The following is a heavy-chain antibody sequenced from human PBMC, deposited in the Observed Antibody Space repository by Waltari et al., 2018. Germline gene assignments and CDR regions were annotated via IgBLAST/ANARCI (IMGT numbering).Heavy chain of an antibody. CDR1: GDSISSTSFY. CDR2: IYYSGDT. CDR3: ARVSSWRGYTRDYYYMDV. Sequence: QIKLQESGPGLVKPSETLSLTCSVSGDSISSTSFYWGWIRQAPGKGLEWIGNIYYSGDTYYNPSLKSRVTISVDTSKDQFSLRLHSVFAADTAVDFCARVSSWRGYTRDYYYMDVWGKGTSVIISS. D-gene: IGHD3-3*01. V-gene: IGHV4-39*07. J-gene: IGHJ6*03.